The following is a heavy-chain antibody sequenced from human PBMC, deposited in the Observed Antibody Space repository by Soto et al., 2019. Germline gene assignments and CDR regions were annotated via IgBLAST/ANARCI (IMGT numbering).Heavy chain of an antibody. CDR3: AKAYDSSGYYLGSFDY. Sequence: GGSLRLSCAASGFTVSSNYMSWVRQAPGKGLEWVSVIYSGGSTYYADSVKGRFTISRDNSKNTLYLQMNSLRAEDTAAYYCAKAYDSSGYYLGSFDYWGQGTLVTVSS. CDR1: GFTVSSNY. V-gene: IGHV3-66*01. D-gene: IGHD3-22*01. J-gene: IGHJ4*02. CDR2: IYSGGST.